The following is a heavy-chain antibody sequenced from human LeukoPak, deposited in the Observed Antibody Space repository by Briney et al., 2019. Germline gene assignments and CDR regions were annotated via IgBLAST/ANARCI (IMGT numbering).Heavy chain of an antibody. CDR2: INHSGST. J-gene: IGHJ5*02. V-gene: IGHV4-34*01. D-gene: IGHD6-19*01. CDR3: ARDPSGWTRNGFDP. Sequence: KPSETLSLTCAVYGGSFSGYYWSWIRQPPGKGLEWIGEINHSGSTNYNPSLKSRVTISVDQSKNKFSLKLSSVTAAATAVYYWARDPSGWTRNGFDPWGPGTPVTVSS. CDR1: GGSFSGYY.